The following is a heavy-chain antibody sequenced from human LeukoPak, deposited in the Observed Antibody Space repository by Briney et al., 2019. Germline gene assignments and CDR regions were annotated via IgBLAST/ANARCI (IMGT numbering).Heavy chain of an antibody. D-gene: IGHD3-10*01. CDR2: VYYRGAT. J-gene: IGHJ4*02. CDR3: AGVFSGRRPFEL. Sequence: PSETLSLTCTVSGDSITSYYWNWIRQPPGKGLEWIGYVYYRGATNYNPSLKTRVTTSIDTSKKQFFLKLSSVTAADTAVYFCAGVFSGRRPFELWGKGTLVTVSS. V-gene: IGHV4-59*01. CDR1: GDSITSYY.